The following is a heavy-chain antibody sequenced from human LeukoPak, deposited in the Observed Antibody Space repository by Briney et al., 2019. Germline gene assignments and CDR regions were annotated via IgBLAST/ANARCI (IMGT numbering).Heavy chain of an antibody. Sequence: SETLSLNCTVSGGSISSYYWSWIRQPAGKGLEWIGRIYTSGSTNYNPSLKSRVTMSVDTSKNQFSLKLSSVTAADTAVYYCARAASGSYPYYYYYYGMDVWGQGTTVTVSS. CDR1: GGSISSYY. D-gene: IGHD1-26*01. CDR3: ARAASGSYPYYYYYYGMDV. CDR2: IYTSGST. V-gene: IGHV4-4*07. J-gene: IGHJ6*02.